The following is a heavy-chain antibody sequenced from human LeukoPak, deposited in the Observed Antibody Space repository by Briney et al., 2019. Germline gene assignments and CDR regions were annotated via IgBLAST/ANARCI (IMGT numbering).Heavy chain of an antibody. V-gene: IGHV3-7*01. CDR3: ARDTEMLYYDANGYHA. CDR1: GFTFRRFW. D-gene: IGHD3-22*01. Sequence: TGGSLRLSCAASGFTFRRFWMSWVRQAPGKGLEWVANIKQDGSEQYYVDSVKGRFTISRDNAKNSLYLQMNSLRAEDTAVYYCARDTEMLYYDANGYHAWGQGTMVTVSS. J-gene: IGHJ3*01. CDR2: IKQDGSEQ.